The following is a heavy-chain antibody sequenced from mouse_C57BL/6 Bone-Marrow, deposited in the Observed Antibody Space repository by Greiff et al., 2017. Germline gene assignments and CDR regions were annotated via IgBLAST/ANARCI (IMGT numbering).Heavy chain of an antibody. V-gene: IGHV1-82*01. Sequence: QVQLQQSGPELVKPGASVKISCKASGYAFSSSWMNWVKQRPGKGLEWIGRIYPGDGDTNYNGKFKGKATLTADKSSSTAYMQLSSLTSEDSAVYFCARYAMDYWGQGTSGTVSS. CDR3: ARYAMDY. CDR1: GYAFSSSW. J-gene: IGHJ4*01. CDR2: IYPGDGDT.